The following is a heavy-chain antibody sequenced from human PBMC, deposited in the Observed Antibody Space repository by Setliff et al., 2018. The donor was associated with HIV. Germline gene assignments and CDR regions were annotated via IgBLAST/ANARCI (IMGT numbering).Heavy chain of an antibody. J-gene: IGHJ4*02. D-gene: IGHD1-1*01. Sequence: GGSLRLSCAASGFTLSNTYMAWVRQAPGKRPEWVSTLYGSGDSYHADSVKGRFTLSRDTSKNTMYLQMNSLRAEDTAVYYCARVFSPTGTLSPGFDYWGQGTLVTVSS. CDR2: LYGSGDS. V-gene: IGHV3-66*01. CDR3: ARVFSPTGTLSPGFDY. CDR1: GFTLSNTY.